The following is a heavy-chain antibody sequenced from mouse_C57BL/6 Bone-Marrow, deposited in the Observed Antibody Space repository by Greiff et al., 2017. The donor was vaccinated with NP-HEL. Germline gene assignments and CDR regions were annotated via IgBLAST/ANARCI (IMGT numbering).Heavy chain of an antibody. V-gene: IGHV1-82*01. CDR2: IYPGDGDT. D-gene: IGHD2-2*01. CDR3: ARSGIYYGNDGGDY. CDR1: GYAFSSSW. J-gene: IGHJ2*01. Sequence: VQLQQSGPELVKPGASVKISCKASGYAFSSSWMNWVKQRPGKGLEWIGRIYPGDGDTNYNGKFKGKATLTADKSSSTAYMQLSSLTSEDSAVYFCARSGIYYGNDGGDYWGQGTTLTVSS.